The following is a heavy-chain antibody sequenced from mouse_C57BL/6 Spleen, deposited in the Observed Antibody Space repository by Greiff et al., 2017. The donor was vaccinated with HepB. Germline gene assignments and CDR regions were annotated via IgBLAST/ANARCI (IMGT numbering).Heavy chain of an antibody. CDR3: ARYPRRGYAMDY. Sequence: EVKVEESGGGLVQPGGSLSLSCAASGFTFTDYYMSWVRQPPGKALEWLGFIRNKANGYTTEYSASVKGRFTISRDNSQSILYLQMNALRAEDSATYYCARYPRRGYAMDYWGQGTSVTVSS. J-gene: IGHJ4*01. CDR1: GFTFTDYY. V-gene: IGHV7-3*01. CDR2: IRNKANGYTT.